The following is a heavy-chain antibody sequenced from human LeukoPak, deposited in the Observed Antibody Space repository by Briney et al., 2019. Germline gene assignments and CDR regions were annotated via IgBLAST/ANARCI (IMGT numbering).Heavy chain of an antibody. Sequence: SETLSLACSVSGGFSSRYYRSWVRQPLGKGLEWLGHIFYSGHSNYNASLTSRIRMSADTSKAQFSLELASVTAADTAVYYCARIDPLGFFDQWGPGILVTVSS. V-gene: IGHV4-59*12. D-gene: IGHD6-25*01. CDR1: GGFSSRYY. J-gene: IGHJ4*02. CDR2: IFYSGHS. CDR3: ARIDPLGFFDQ.